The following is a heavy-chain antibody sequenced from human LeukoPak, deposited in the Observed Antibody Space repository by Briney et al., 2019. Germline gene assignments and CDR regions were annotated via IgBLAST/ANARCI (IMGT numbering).Heavy chain of an antibody. J-gene: IGHJ6*03. CDR2: MNPNSGST. D-gene: IGHD6-19*01. CDR3: ARGCSSGFYYYYYYYMDV. V-gene: IGHV1-8*01. CDR1: GYTFTSYD. Sequence: ASVKVSCKASGYTFTSYDINWVRQATGQGLEWMGWMNPNSGSTGYAQKFQGRVTMTRNTSISTAYMELSSLRSEDTAVYYCARGCSSGFYYYYYYYMDVWGKGTTVTVSS.